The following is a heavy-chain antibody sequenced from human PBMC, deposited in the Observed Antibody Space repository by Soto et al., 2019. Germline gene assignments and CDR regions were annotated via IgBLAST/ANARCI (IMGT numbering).Heavy chain of an antibody. V-gene: IGHV1-18*01. CDR2: INPSDGNR. CDR3: SIYRLMGYHSSCFYS. Sequence: ASVKVSCKASGYSFSFYGINWVRQAPGQGLEWMGWINPSDGNRNFAQKFEDRVTMTTATSTNTVFLELRSLKSDDTAIYYCSIYRLMGYHSSCFYSWGQGPMVTVSS. CDR1: GYSFSFYG. J-gene: IGHJ4*02. D-gene: IGHD3-22*01.